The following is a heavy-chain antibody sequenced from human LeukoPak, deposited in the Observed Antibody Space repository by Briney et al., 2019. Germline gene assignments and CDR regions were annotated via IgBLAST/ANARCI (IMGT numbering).Heavy chain of an antibody. CDR2: INTDGSST. D-gene: IGHD1-26*01. V-gene: IGHV3-74*01. CDR1: GFTLSNYW. J-gene: IGHJ3*01. Sequence: GGSLRLSGSASGFTLSNYWIHWVRQAPGKGLVWVSRINTDGSSTNYADFVRGRFTVSRDSAKNTLYLQMNSLRVEDTAVYYCARVIGWDEPFDLWGHGTLVTVSS. CDR3: ARVIGWDEPFDL.